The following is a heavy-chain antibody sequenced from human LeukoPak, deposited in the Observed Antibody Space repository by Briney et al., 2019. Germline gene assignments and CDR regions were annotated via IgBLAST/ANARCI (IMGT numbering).Heavy chain of an antibody. CDR2: IYYSGST. V-gene: IGHV4-59*12. CDR1: GGSISSYY. D-gene: IGHD2-2*01. J-gene: IGHJ4*02. CDR3: ARDLRGYCSSTSCGRDY. Sequence: SETLSLTCTVSGGSISSYYWSWIRQPPGKGLEWIGYIYYSGSTNYNPSLKSRVTMSVDTSKNQFSLKLSSVTAADTAVYYCARDLRGYCSSTSCGRDYWGQGTLVTVSS.